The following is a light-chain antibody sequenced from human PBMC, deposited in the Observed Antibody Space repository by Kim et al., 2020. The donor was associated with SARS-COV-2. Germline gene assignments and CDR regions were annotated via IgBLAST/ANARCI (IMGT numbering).Light chain of an antibody. V-gene: IGLV2-23*02. CDR2: EVS. Sequence: QSITLSCTQTSSDVGSYNLVAWNQQHPGKAPKLMIYEVSKRPSGVSNRFSGSKSGNTASLTISGLQAEDEADYYCCSYAGSSTFVFGTGTKVTVL. CDR3: CSYAGSSTFV. J-gene: IGLJ1*01. CDR1: SSDVGSYNL.